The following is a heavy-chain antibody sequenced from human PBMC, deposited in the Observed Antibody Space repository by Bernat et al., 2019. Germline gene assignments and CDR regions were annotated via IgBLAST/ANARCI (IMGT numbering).Heavy chain of an antibody. CDR3: ATGDYYGSGSNARHPFDM. J-gene: IGHJ3*02. Sequence: EVQLVESGGRLVQPGGSLRLSCSASGFSFSDYRMAWVRQAPGKGLEWVAEILQDGSGKYYVDSVKGRFSISRENAKNSVSLQMNNLRAEDTAIYYCATGDYYGSGSNARHPFDMWGQGTLVTVSS. CDR2: ILQDGSGK. V-gene: IGHV3-7*03. CDR1: GFSFSDYR. D-gene: IGHD3-10*01.